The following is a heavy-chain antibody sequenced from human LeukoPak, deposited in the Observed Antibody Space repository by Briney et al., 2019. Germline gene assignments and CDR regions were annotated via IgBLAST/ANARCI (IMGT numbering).Heavy chain of an antibody. Sequence: SQTLSLTCAISGDSVSSYSAAWNWIRQSPSRGLEWLGRTYYRSKWYNDYAVSVKSRITINPDTSKNQFSLQLNSVTPEDTAVYYCAREVYSSGWYGLKVVVDYWGQGTLVTVSS. D-gene: IGHD6-19*01. CDR2: TYYRSKWYN. V-gene: IGHV6-1*01. J-gene: IGHJ4*02. CDR3: AREVYSSGWYGLKVVVDY. CDR1: GDSVSSYSAA.